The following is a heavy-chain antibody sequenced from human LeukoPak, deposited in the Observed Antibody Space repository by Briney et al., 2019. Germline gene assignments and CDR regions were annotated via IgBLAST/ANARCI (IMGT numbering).Heavy chain of an antibody. CDR1: GFTFSSYA. V-gene: IGHV3-23*01. D-gene: IGHD2-21*01. CDR3: AKDRAYCGGDCYSLFDY. CDR2: ISGSGGST. J-gene: IGHJ4*02. Sequence: GSLRLSCAASGFTFSSYAMSWVRQAPGKGLEWVSAISGSGGSTYYADSVRGRFTISRDNSKNTLYLQMNSLRAEDTAVYYCAKDRAYCGGDCYSLFDYWGQGTLVTVSS.